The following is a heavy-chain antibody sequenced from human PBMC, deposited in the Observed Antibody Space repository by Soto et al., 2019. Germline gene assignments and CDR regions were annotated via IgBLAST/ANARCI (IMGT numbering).Heavy chain of an antibody. CDR1: GFTFSNAW. V-gene: IGHV3-15*01. D-gene: IGHD3-16*01. CDR2: IKSKTDGGTT. Sequence: GESLKISCAASGFTFSNAWMSWVRQAPGKGLEWVGRIKSKTDGGTTDYAAPVKGRFTISRDDSKNTLYLQMNSLKTEDTAVYYCTTDLGSLTGDYWGQGTLVTVSS. J-gene: IGHJ4*02. CDR3: TTDLGSLTGDY.